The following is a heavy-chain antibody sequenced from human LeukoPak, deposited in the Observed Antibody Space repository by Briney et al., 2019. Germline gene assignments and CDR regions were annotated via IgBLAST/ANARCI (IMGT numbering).Heavy chain of an antibody. V-gene: IGHV4-39*01. CDR3: ASRPTFYYGSGSYPRRLYDS. D-gene: IGHD3-10*01. CDR2: IYYTGST. CDR1: GGSISSSNYY. Sequence: SETLSLTCSVSGGSISSSNYYWGWVRQPPGKGLDWIATIYYTGSTYYNPSLKSRVTISVDTSKNQFSLSLTSVTAADTAVYFCASRPTFYYGSGSYPRRLYDSWGQGILVTVSS. J-gene: IGHJ4*02.